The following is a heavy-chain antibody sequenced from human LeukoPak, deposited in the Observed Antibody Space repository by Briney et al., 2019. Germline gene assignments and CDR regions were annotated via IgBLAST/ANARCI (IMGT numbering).Heavy chain of an antibody. CDR2: IYYSGST. CDR1: GGSVSSGSYY. CDR3: ARGMAVAGLDAFDI. Sequence: LETLSLTCTVSGGSVSSGSYYWSWIRQPPGKGLEWIGYIYYSGSTNYNPSLKSRVTISVDTSKNQFSLKLSSVTAADTAVYYCARGMAVAGLDAFDIWGQGTMVTVSS. J-gene: IGHJ3*02. V-gene: IGHV4-61*01. D-gene: IGHD6-19*01.